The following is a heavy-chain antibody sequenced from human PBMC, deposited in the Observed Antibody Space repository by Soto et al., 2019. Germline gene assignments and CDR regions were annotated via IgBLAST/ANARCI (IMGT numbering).Heavy chain of an antibody. Sequence: SETLSLTCTVSGGSISSGDYYWSWIRQPPGKGLEWIGYIYYSGSTYYNPSLKSRVTISVGTSKNQFSLKLSSVTAADTAVYYCARGAAEYDYFDYWGQGTLVTVSS. CDR1: GGSISSGDYY. D-gene: IGHD6-25*01. CDR2: IYYSGST. CDR3: ARGAAEYDYFDY. J-gene: IGHJ4*02. V-gene: IGHV4-30-4*01.